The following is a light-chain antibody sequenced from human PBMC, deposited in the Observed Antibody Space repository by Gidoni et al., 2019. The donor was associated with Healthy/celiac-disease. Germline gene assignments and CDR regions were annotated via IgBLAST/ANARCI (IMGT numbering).Light chain of an antibody. Sequence: EIVLTQSPGTLSLSPGERATLSCRASQSVSSSYLAWYQQKPGQATRLLIYGASSRATGIPDRCSGSGAGTDFTLTISRLEPEDFAVYYCQQYGSSPGTFGQGTKVEIK. V-gene: IGKV3-20*01. J-gene: IGKJ1*01. CDR1: QSVSSSY. CDR2: GAS. CDR3: QQYGSSPGT.